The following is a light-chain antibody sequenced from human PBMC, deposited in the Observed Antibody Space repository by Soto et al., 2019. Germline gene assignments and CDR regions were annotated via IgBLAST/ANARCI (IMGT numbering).Light chain of an antibody. CDR2: AAS. CDR3: KQTYSSPVT. CDR1: QNIDMY. J-gene: IGKJ5*01. V-gene: IGKV1-39*01. Sequence: DIHMTQSPSSLSASVGDTVTITCRASQNIDMYLNWYQQKPGKAPEVLIYAASNLQSGVQSRFSGSGSGTDFTLTIRSLQPEDFATYYCKQTYSSPVTFGQGTRLEIK.